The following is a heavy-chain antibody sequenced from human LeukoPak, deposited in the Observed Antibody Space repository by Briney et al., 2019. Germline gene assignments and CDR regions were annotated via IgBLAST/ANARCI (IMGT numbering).Heavy chain of an antibody. D-gene: IGHD6-13*01. V-gene: IGHV3-9*01. J-gene: IGHJ4*02. CDR2: ISWNSGNI. CDR3: AKDSTAFGSSWSAGGFDY. CDR1: GFTFDDYA. Sequence: PGGSLRLSCAASGFTFDDYAMHWVRQAPGKGLEWVSGISWNSGNIGYADSVKGRFTISRDNAKSSLYLQMNSLRAEDTALYYCAKDSTAFGSSWSAGGFDYWGQGTLVTVSS.